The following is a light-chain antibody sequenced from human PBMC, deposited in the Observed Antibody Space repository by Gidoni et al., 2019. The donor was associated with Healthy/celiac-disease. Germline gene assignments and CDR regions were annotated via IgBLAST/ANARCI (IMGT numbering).Light chain of an antibody. CDR3: QQSYSTPRT. V-gene: IGKV1-39*01. CDR1: QSISSY. J-gene: IGKJ2*02. CDR2: AAS. Sequence: DIQTTKPPSSLSASVGDRVTITCRASQSISSYLNWYQQKPGKAPKLLIYAASSLQSGVPSRFSGSGSGTDFTLTISSLQPEDFATYYCQQSYSTPRTFGQGTKLEIK.